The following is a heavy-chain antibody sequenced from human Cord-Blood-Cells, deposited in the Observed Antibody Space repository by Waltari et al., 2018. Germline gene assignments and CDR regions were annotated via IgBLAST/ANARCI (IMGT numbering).Heavy chain of an antibody. CDR3: ARVGNDYGGNFDY. CDR1: GGSFSDYS. Sequence: QVQLQQWGAGLLKPAETRSLTCAGYGGSFSDYSWTWTRQPPGKGLEWIGEINHSGSTNYNPSLKSRVTISVDTSKNQFSLKLSSVTAADTAVYYCARVGNDYGGNFDYWGQGTLVTVSS. CDR2: INHSGST. D-gene: IGHD4-17*01. V-gene: IGHV4-34*01. J-gene: IGHJ4*02.